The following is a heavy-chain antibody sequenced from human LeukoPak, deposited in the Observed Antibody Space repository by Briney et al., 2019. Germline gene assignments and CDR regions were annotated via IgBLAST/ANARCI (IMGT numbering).Heavy chain of an antibody. CDR3: ARHAGADYSSWNYFDY. CDR2: IYYSGSS. D-gene: IGHD6-13*01. J-gene: IGHJ4*02. Sequence: SETLSLTCTVSGGSVSSYYWSWIRQPPGKGLEWIAYIYYSGSSNYNPSLKSRATISLDTSKNQFSLKLSSVTAADTAVYYCARHAGADYSSWNYFDYWGQGTLVTVSS. CDR1: GGSVSSYY. V-gene: IGHV4-59*08.